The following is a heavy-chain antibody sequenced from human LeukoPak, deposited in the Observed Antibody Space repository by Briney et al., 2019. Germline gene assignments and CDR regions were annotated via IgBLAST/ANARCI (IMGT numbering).Heavy chain of an antibody. CDR3: ARVWSSGYTKDY. J-gene: IGHJ4*02. D-gene: IGHD3-22*01. V-gene: IGHV3-48*04. CDR1: GFTFRSYS. Sequence: QTGGSLRLSCAASGFTFRSYSIDWVRQAPGKGLEWLSYISSSSSTIYYADSVKGRFTISRDNAKNSVYLQMNSLRAEDTAVYYCARVWSSGYTKDYWGQGTLVTVSS. CDR2: ISSSSSTI.